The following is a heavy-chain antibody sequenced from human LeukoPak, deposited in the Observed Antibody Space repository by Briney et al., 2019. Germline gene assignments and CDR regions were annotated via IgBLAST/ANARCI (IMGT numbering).Heavy chain of an antibody. CDR1: GFIYTSYW. Sequence: GGSLRLSCAASGFIYTSYWMSWVRQAPGKGLEWVANIKQDGSEKYYVDSVKGRFTTSRDNAKNSLYLQMNSLRAEDTAVYYCARLYDILTGYQDYWGQGTLVTVSS. V-gene: IGHV3-7*03. CDR2: IKQDGSEK. CDR3: ARLYDILTGYQDY. D-gene: IGHD3-9*01. J-gene: IGHJ4*02.